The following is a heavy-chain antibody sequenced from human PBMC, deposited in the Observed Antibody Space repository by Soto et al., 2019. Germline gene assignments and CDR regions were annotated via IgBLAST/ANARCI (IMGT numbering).Heavy chain of an antibody. V-gene: IGHV3-30-3*01. Sequence: GGSLRLSCAASGFTFSSYAMNWVRQAQGKGLEWVSVISYNGSNKYYADSVKGRFTISRDNSKNTLYLQMNSLRAEDTAVYYCARALTTRNVANDAFDIWGQGTMVTVSS. J-gene: IGHJ3*02. CDR1: GFTFSSYA. CDR3: ARALTTRNVANDAFDI. D-gene: IGHD3-9*01. CDR2: ISYNGSNK.